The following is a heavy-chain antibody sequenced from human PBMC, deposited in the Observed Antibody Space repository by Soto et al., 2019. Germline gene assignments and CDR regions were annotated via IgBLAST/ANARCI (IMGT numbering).Heavy chain of an antibody. D-gene: IGHD6-6*01. CDR3: ARPFSSWSPDY. J-gene: IGHJ4*02. CDR2: IYPGDSDT. V-gene: IGHV5-51*01. CDR1: EYNFINYC. Sequence: PGLSHKIRYKGSEYNFINYCIGWVRQMPGKGLEWMGIIYPGDSDTRYSPSFQGQVTISADKSISTAYLQWSSLKASDTAMYYCARPFSSWSPDYWGQGILVTVSS.